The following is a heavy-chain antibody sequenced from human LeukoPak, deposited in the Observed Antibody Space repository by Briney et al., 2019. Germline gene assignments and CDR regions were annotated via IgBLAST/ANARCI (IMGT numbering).Heavy chain of an antibody. D-gene: IGHD2-2*01. CDR2: IYYSGST. CDR1: GGSISSYY. J-gene: IGHJ3*02. Sequence: SETLSLTCTVSGGSISSYYWSWIRQPPGKGLEWIGYIYYSGSTNYNPSLKSRVTISVDTSKNQFSLKLSSVTAADTAVYYCARDLGCSSTSCYPTDAFDIWGQGTMVTVSS. CDR3: ARDLGCSSTSCYPTDAFDI. V-gene: IGHV4-59*01.